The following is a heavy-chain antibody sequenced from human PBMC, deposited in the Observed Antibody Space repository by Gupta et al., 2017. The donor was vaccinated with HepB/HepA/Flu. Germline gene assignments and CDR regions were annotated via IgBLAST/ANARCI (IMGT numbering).Heavy chain of an antibody. CDR2: IKSKPDGGTT. D-gene: IGHD5-12*01. V-gene: IGHV3-15*01. CDR3: TTDPSGYDSVEGAGYFDY. J-gene: IGHJ4*01. CDR1: GFTFSNAG. Sequence: EVQLVESGGGLVKPGGSLRLSCAASGFTFSNAGMNGVRQAPGKGLEWVGRIKSKPDGGTTDYAAPVKGRFTISRDDSKNTLYLQMNSLKTEDTAVYYCTTDPSGYDSVEGAGYFDYWGHGTLVTVSS.